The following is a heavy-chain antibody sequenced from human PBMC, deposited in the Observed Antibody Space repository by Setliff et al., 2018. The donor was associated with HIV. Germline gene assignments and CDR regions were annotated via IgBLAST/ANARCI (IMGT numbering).Heavy chain of an antibody. Sequence: SETLSLTCTVSGVSVSSVNSYWSWIRQPAGERPEWIGHIAFSGGTIYNPSLRSRVAISLDTSTNQFSLRLTSVTATDTAIYYCARWVAAAGIHNSFDYWGQGILVTVSS. V-gene: IGHV4-61*10. J-gene: IGHJ4*02. D-gene: IGHD6-13*01. CDR1: GVSVSSVNSY. CDR3: ARWVAAAGIHNSFDY. CDR2: IAFSGGT.